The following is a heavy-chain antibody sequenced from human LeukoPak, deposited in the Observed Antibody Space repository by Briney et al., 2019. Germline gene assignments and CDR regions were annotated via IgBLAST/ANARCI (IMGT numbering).Heavy chain of an antibody. J-gene: IGHJ4*02. D-gene: IGHD3-22*01. Sequence: PSETLSLTCAVSGGSISSGGYSWSWIRQPPGTGLEWIGYIYHSGSTYYNPSLKSRVTISVDRSKNQFSLKLSSVTAADTAVYYCARDHDVYYDSSGGKFDYWGQGTLVTVSS. CDR2: IYHSGST. CDR1: GGSISSGGYS. V-gene: IGHV4-30-2*01. CDR3: ARDHDVYYDSSGGKFDY.